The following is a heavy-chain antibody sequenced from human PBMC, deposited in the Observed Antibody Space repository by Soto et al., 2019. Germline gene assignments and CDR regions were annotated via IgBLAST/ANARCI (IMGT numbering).Heavy chain of an antibody. D-gene: IGHD3-16*01. CDR2: TNEDGSIT. J-gene: IGHJ4*02. CDR3: TRDRGGRGGY. V-gene: IGHV3-74*01. CDR1: GFIFSSYW. Sequence: EVQLVESGGGLVQPGGSLRLSCEVSGFIFSSYWMHWVRQVPGKGLVWVSRTNEDGSITNYADSVRGRFTISRDNAKNTLYWEKKSLGAEDRVLYYFTRDRGGRGGYWGQGTLVTVSS.